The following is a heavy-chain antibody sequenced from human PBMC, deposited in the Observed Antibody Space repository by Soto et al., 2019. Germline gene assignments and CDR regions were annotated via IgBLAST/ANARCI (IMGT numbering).Heavy chain of an antibody. V-gene: IGHV1-18*01. J-gene: IGHJ5*01. D-gene: IGHD2-15*01. CDR3: ARGSYCSGGTCTNWFDS. CDR2: IGTSIGHT. Sequence: QVQLVQSGADLKKPGASVKVSCKASGYTFTDYAITWVRQAPGQGLEWVGWIGTSIGHTNYAQNFRGRVTMTADTSTNTAYMDLRSLRSDDTAIYYCARGSYCSGGTCTNWFDSWGQGPLVTVSS. CDR1: GYTFTDYA.